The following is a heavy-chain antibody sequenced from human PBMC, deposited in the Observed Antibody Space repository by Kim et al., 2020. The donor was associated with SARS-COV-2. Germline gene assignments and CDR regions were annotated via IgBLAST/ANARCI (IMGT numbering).Heavy chain of an antibody. Sequence: GGSLRLSCAASGFTFDDYAMHWVRQAPGKGLEWVSGISWNSGSIGYADSVKGRFTISRDNAKNSLYLQMNSLRAEDTALYYCAKDLAPGYCSSTSCYGGWNEGFDYWGQGTLVTVSP. V-gene: IGHV3-9*01. J-gene: IGHJ4*02. CDR3: AKDLAPGYCSSTSCYGGWNEGFDY. CDR2: ISWNSGSI. CDR1: GFTFDDYA. D-gene: IGHD2-2*01.